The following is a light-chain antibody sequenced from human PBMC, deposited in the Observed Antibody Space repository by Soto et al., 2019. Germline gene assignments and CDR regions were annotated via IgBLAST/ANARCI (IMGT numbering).Light chain of an antibody. Sequence: QLVLTQSPSASASLGASVKLTCTLSSGHSSYAIAWHQQQPEKGPRYLMKLNSDGSHSKGDGIPDRFSGSSSGAERYLTISSLQSEDEADYYCQTWGTGNWVFGGGTKLTAL. CDR2: LNSDGSH. J-gene: IGLJ3*02. CDR3: QTWGTGNWV. CDR1: SGHSSYA. V-gene: IGLV4-69*01.